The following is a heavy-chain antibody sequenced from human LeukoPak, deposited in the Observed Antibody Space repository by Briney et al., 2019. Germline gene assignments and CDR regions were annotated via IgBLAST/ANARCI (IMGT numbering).Heavy chain of an antibody. CDR3: ARVKDYYGSGSYDN. J-gene: IGHJ4*02. CDR2: INHSGST. Sequence: SETLSLTCAVYGGSFSGYYWSWIRQPPGKGLEWIGEINHSGSTNYNPSLKSRVTISVDTSKNQFSLKLSSVTAADTAVYYCARVKDYYGSGSYDNWGQGTLVTVSS. CDR1: GGSFSGYY. D-gene: IGHD3-10*01. V-gene: IGHV4-34*01.